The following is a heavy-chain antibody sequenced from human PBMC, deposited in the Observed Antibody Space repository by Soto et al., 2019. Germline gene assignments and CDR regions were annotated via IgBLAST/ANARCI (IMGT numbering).Heavy chain of an antibody. CDR2: FDPEDGET. D-gene: IGHD4-17*01. Sequence: ASVKVSCKVSGYTLTELSMHWVRQAPGKGLEWVGGFDPEDGETIYAQKFQGRVTMTEDTSTDTAYMELSSLRSEDTAVYYCATIDYGDPYYFDYWGQGTLATVSS. CDR3: ATIDYGDPYYFDY. CDR1: GYTLTELS. V-gene: IGHV1-24*01. J-gene: IGHJ4*02.